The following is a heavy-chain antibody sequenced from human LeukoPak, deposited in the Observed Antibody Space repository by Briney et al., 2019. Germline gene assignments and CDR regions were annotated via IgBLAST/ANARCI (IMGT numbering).Heavy chain of an antibody. Sequence: GGSLRLSCATSGFTFSNYAMSWVRQAPGKGLEWLSAIRYSGGTTYYADSVEGRFTISSDKFKNTLYLQMNNLRAEDTAVYYCATLGVKTLTLPSDVYWGQGTLVTVSS. CDR3: ATLGVKTLTLPSDVY. CDR1: GFTFSNYA. J-gene: IGHJ4*02. CDR2: IRYSGGTT. D-gene: IGHD4-17*01. V-gene: IGHV3-23*01.